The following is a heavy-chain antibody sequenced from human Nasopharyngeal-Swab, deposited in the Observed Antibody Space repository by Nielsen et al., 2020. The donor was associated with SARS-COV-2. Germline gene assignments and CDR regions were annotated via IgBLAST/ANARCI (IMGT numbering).Heavy chain of an antibody. CDR2: FDPADGET. D-gene: IGHD3-10*01. Sequence: ASVKVSCKVSGYTLTELSMHWLRQAPGQGLVGRGGFDPADGETIYAQKFQGRVTMTEDTSTDTAYMGLSSLRSEDTAVYYCAIGLSVRGVIGAYYYYYGMDVWGQGTTVTVSS. V-gene: IGHV1-24*01. J-gene: IGHJ6*02. CDR3: AIGLSVRGVIGAYYYYYGMDV. CDR1: GYTLTELS.